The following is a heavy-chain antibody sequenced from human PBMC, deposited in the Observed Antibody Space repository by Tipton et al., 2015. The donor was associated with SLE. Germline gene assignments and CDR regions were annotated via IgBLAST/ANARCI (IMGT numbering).Heavy chain of an antibody. V-gene: IGHV4-61*02. D-gene: IGHD6-13*01. CDR1: GGSISSGSYY. J-gene: IGHJ5*02. Sequence: TLSLTCTVSGGSISSGSYYWSWIRQPAGKGLEWIGRIYTSGSTNYNPSLKSRVTISVDTSKNQFSLKLSSVTAADTAVYYCASSNGYSSSWYGPYNWFDPWGQGTLITVSS. CDR3: ASSNGYSSSWYGPYNWFDP. CDR2: IYTSGST.